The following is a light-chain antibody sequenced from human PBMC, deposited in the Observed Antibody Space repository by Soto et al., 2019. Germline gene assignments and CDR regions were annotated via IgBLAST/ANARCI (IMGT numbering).Light chain of an antibody. J-gene: IGKJ5*01. CDR2: AAS. CDR1: QVISTS. Sequence: DIHMTQSPSTLSASVGDRVTITCRASQVISTSLAWYQVKPGKAPKLLIYAASTLESGVPSRFSATVSGTEFSLTITSLQPEDFATYYCQQLFDSPITFGQGTRLEIK. V-gene: IGKV1-9*01. CDR3: QQLFDSPIT.